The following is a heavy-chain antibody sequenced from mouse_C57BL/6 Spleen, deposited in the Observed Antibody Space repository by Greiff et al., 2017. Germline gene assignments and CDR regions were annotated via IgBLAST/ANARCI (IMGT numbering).Heavy chain of an antibody. CDR2: IYPGSGNT. D-gene: IGHD1-1*01. CDR3: ARRGDYYGSSFDY. Sequence: VQLQESGAELVRPGASVKLSCKASGYTFTDYYINWVKQRPGKGLEWIARIYPGSGNTYYNETFKGKATLTAEKSSSTAYLQLSSLTSEDSAVYFCARRGDYYGSSFDYWGQGTTLTVSS. CDR1: GYTFTDYY. V-gene: IGHV1-76*01. J-gene: IGHJ2*01.